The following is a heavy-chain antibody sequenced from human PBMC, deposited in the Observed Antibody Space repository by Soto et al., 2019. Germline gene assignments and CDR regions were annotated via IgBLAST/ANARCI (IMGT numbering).Heavy chain of an antibody. CDR2: MNPNSGNT. J-gene: IGHJ6*03. V-gene: IGHV1-8*01. Sequence: ASVKVSCKASGYTFTSYDINWVRQATGQGLEWMGWMNPNSGNTGYAQKFQGRVTMTRNTSISTAYMELSSLRSEDTAVYYCARGPEYYYYYYMDVWGKGTTVTVS. CDR1: GYTFTSYD. CDR3: ARGPEYYYYYYMDV.